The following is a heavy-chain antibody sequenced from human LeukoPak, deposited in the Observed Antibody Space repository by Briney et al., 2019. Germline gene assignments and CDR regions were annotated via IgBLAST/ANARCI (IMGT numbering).Heavy chain of an antibody. D-gene: IGHD3-3*01. CDR1: GFTFSSYA. J-gene: IGHJ4*02. Sequence: PGGSLRLSCAASGFTFSSYAMHWVRQAPGKGLEYVSAISSNGGSTYYANSVKGRFTISRDNSKNTLYLQMGSLRAEDMAVYYCARASSPFTIFGVAYGHGYYFDYWGQGTLVTVSS. CDR2: ISSNGGST. V-gene: IGHV3-64*01. CDR3: ARASSPFTIFGVAYGHGYYFDY.